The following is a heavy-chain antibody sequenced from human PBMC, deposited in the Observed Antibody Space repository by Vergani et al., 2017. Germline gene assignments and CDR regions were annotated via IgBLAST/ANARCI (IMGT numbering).Heavy chain of an antibody. Sequence: QITLKESGPTLVKPTQTLTLTCTVSGFSVSSSGVGVAWIRQPPGKALECLAIIYWTDDKRYSPSLMGRLTIAKDTSRNQVVLTMTNMDPVDTATYYCAHXDIFDDNYEYFDYWGPGTLVTVSS. CDR1: GFSVSSSGVG. CDR2: IYWTDDK. CDR3: AHXDIFDDNYEYFDY. V-gene: IGHV2-5*01. D-gene: IGHD4-11*01. J-gene: IGHJ4*02.